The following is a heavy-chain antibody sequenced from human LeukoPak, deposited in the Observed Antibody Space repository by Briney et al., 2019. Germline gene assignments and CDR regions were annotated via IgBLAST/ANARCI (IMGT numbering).Heavy chain of an antibody. J-gene: IGHJ3*02. CDR2: IYTSGST. V-gene: IGHV4-4*07. Sequence: SETLSLTCTVSGGSISGYYWSWIRQPAGKGLEWIGRIYTSGSTNYNPPLKSRVTMSVDTSKNQFSLKLSSVTAADTAVYYCASPGAVDHDAFDIWGQGTMVTVSS. CDR1: GGSISGYY. CDR3: ASPGAVDHDAFDI. D-gene: IGHD6-19*01.